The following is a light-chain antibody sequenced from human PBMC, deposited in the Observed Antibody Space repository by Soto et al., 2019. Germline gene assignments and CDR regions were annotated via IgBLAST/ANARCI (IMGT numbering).Light chain of an antibody. Sequence: QSVLTQPPSVSGAPGQRVTISCTGSSSNIGAGYDVHWYQQLPGTAPKLLIYGNTNRPSGVPDRFSGSKSGTSASLAITGLQAEDEADYYCQPYDSSLSDYVFGTGTKLTVL. J-gene: IGLJ1*01. CDR2: GNT. V-gene: IGLV1-40*01. CDR1: SSNIGAGYD. CDR3: QPYDSSLSDYV.